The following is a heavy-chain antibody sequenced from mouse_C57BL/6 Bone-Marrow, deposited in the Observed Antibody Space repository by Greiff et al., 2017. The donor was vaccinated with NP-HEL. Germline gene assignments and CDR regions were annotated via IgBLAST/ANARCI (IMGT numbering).Heavy chain of an antibody. V-gene: IGHV2-5*01. Sequence: VQLQQSGPGLVQPSQSLSITCTVSGFSLTSYGVHWVRQSPGKGLEWLGVIWRGGSTDYNAAFMSRLSITKDNSKSHVFFKMNSLQADDTAIYYCAKKGNEYVYAMDYWGQGTSVTVSS. CDR3: AKKGNEYVYAMDY. CDR2: IWRGGST. D-gene: IGHD5-2*01. CDR1: GFSLTSYG. J-gene: IGHJ4*01.